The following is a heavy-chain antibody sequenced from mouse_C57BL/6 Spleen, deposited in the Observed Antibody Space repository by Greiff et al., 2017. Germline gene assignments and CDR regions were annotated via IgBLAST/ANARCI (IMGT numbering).Heavy chain of an antibody. V-gene: IGHV1-53*01. J-gene: IGHJ1*03. CDR1: GYTFTSYW. Sequence: QVQLQQPGTELVKPGASVKLSCKASGYTFTSYWMHWVKQRPGQGLEWIGNINPRNGGTNYNEKFKSKATLTADKSSSTAYMPLSRLTSEDAAVYYCAREVYDGAWYFDVWGTGTTVTVSS. CDR2: INPRNGGT. CDR3: AREVYDGAWYFDV. D-gene: IGHD2-3*01.